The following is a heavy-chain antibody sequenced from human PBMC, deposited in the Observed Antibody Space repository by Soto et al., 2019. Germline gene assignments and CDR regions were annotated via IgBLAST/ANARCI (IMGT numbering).Heavy chain of an antibody. V-gene: IGHV4-39*01. Sequence: SETLSLTCCASGGSIIRTSYYWAWIRQPPGKGLEWIGNLYYSGTTYYNPSLKSRLTMSVDPSKNQFSLNLSSVTAADTAVYYCARLGKDFSNSYYFGMDVWGQGTTVTVSS. D-gene: IGHD4-4*01. J-gene: IGHJ6*02. CDR2: LYYSGTT. CDR1: GGSIIRTSYY. CDR3: ARLGKDFSNSYYFGMDV.